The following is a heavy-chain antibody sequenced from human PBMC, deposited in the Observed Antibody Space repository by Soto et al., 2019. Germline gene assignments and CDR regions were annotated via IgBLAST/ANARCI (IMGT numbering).Heavy chain of an antibody. Sequence: SETLSLTCAVSGVSISSGGYSWGWIRQPPGKGLEWIGYIYHSGSTYYNPSLKSRVTISVDRSKNQFSLKLSSVTAADTAVYYCARHPSRRYYDSSGYYYPLVYGMDVWGQGTTVTVSS. CDR2: IYHSGST. J-gene: IGHJ6*02. CDR1: GVSISSGGYS. V-gene: IGHV4-30-2*01. D-gene: IGHD3-22*01. CDR3: ARHPSRRYYDSSGYYYPLVYGMDV.